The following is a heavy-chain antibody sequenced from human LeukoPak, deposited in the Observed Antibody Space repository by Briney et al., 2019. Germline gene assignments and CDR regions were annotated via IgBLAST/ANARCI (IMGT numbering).Heavy chain of an antibody. D-gene: IGHD1-7*01. CDR3: ARGGRKLELTRIYYYYYYMDV. Sequence: KPSETLSLTCAVYGGSFSGYYWSWIRQPPGKGLEWIGEINHSGSTNYNPSLKSRVTISVDTSKNQFSLKLSSVTAADTAVYYCARGGRKLELTRIYYYYYYMDVWGKGTTVTVSS. V-gene: IGHV4-34*01. J-gene: IGHJ6*03. CDR1: GGSFSGYY. CDR2: INHSGST.